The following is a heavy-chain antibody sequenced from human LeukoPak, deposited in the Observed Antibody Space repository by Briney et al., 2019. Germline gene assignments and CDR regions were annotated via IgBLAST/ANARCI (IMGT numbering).Heavy chain of an antibody. CDR3: ASRGGRGYSYGLFGY. V-gene: IGHV3-48*02. D-gene: IGHD5-18*01. CDR1: GFSFSTYS. J-gene: IGHJ4*02. Sequence: GGSLRLSCAASGFSFSTYSMNWVRQAPGKGLEWVSYISSSSSTIYYADSVKGRLTISRDNAKNSLYLQMNSLRDEDTAVYYCASRGGRGYSYGLFGYWGQGTLVTVSS. CDR2: ISSSSSTI.